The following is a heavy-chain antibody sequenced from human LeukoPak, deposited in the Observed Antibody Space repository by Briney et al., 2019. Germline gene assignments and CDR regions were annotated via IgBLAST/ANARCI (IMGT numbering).Heavy chain of an antibody. J-gene: IGHJ4*02. CDR3: ASEDGHNPNLGFDY. D-gene: IGHD5-24*01. V-gene: IGHV3-30*03. CDR1: GFTFEDYA. CDR2: ISYDGRNK. Sequence: GGSLRLSCAASGFTFEDYAMHWVRQAPGKGLEWVAVISYDGRNKYYADSVKGRFTISRDTSKNTLYLQMNSLRAEDTAVYYCASEDGHNPNLGFDYWGQGTLVTVSS.